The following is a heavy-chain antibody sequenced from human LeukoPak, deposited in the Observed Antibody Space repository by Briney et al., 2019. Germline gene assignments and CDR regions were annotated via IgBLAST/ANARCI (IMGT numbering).Heavy chain of an antibody. D-gene: IGHD3-22*01. J-gene: IGHJ4*02. Sequence: PGGSLRLSCAASGFTFSSYAMCWVRQAPGKGLDWVSTITSAGTIYYADSVKGRFTISRDNSKNTLYLQMSSVRVDDTAVYYCARDRGRYYDSRGFYWGYYFDSWGQGILVTVST. CDR2: ITSAGTI. CDR3: ARDRGRYYDSRGFYWGYYFDS. V-gene: IGHV3-23*01. CDR1: GFTFSSYA.